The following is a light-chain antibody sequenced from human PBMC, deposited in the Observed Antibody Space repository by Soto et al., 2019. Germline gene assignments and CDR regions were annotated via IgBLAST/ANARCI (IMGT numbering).Light chain of an antibody. CDR2: GAS. CDR3: QQCHNWPRT. V-gene: IGKV3-15*01. J-gene: IGKJ2*02. CDR1: QSINSE. Sequence: EIVMTQSPATLSLSPGERAALSCRASQSINSELAWYQQKPGQPPRLLIYGASPRATRVPARFTGSESGSEFTLTMSGLQSEEFPVYYGQQCHNWPRTFGQGTRLQI.